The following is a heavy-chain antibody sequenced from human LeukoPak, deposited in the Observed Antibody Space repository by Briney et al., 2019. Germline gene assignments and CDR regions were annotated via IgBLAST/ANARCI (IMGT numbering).Heavy chain of an antibody. D-gene: IGHD6-19*01. V-gene: IGHV1-2*06. J-gene: IGHJ4*02. Sequence: ASVTASCTASGYTFTAYFMHWVRQAPGQGLEWMGRVNPNSGVTNSIQKFQGRVTMTRDTSISTAYMELSGLRSDDTAVYYCARQWLPNGYFDYWGQGTLVTVSS. CDR3: ARQWLPNGYFDY. CDR2: VNPNSGVT. CDR1: GYTFTAYF.